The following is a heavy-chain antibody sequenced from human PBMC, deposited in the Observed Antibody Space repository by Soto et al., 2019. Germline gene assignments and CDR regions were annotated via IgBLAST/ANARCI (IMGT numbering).Heavy chain of an antibody. J-gene: IGHJ4*02. CDR3: ASSSGYYFDY. CDR2: IIPIFGTA. D-gene: IGHD3-22*01. CDR1: GGTFSSYA. Sequence: ASVKVSCKASGGTFSSYAISWVRQAPGQGLEWMGGIIPIFGTANYAQKFQGRVTITADESTSTAYMDLSSLRSEDTAVYYCASSSGYYFDYWGQGTLVTVSS. V-gene: IGHV1-69*13.